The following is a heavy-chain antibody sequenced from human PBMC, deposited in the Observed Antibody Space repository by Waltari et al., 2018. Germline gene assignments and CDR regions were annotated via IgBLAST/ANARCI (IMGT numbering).Heavy chain of an antibody. V-gene: IGHV3-30*02. J-gene: IGHJ4*02. D-gene: IGHD3-3*01. Sequence: QVQLVESGGGVVQPGGSLRLSCAASGLTLCRHGMHWVRQAPGKGLEWVTFILSNGITKFYADSVKGRFTISRDESKNTLYLQMNGLRPEDTAVYYCVKDLDSTWSFDSWGQGTLVIVSS. CDR1: GLTLCRHG. CDR3: VKDLDSTWSFDS. CDR2: ILSNGITK.